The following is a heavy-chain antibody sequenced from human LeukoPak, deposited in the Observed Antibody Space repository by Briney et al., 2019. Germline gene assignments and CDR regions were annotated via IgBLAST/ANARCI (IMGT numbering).Heavy chain of an antibody. V-gene: IGHV1-2*02. CDR3: ARSTTVTIYPFDY. D-gene: IGHD4-17*01. CDR1: GYTFTGYY. J-gene: IGHJ4*02. CDR2: INPNSGGT. Sequence: ASMKVSCKASGYTFTGYYMHWVRQAPGQGLEWMGWINPNSGGTNYAQKFQGRVTMTRDTSISTAYMKLSRLRSDDTAVYYCARSTTVTIYPFDYWGQGTLVTVSS.